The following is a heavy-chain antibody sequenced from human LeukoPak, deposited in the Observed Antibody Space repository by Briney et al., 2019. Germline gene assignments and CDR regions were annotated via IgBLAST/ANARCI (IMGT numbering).Heavy chain of an antibody. D-gene: IGHD1-26*01. V-gene: IGHV3-21*01. Sequence: GGSLRLSCAASGFTFSSYSMNWVRQAPGKGLEWVSSISSSSSYIYYADSVKGRFTISRDNAKNSLYLQMNSLRAEDTAVYYCARSRFRSGSYSVVPSPSAIDYWGQGTLVTVSS. CDR3: ARSRFRSGSYSVVPSPSAIDY. CDR1: GFTFSSYS. CDR2: ISSSSSYI. J-gene: IGHJ4*02.